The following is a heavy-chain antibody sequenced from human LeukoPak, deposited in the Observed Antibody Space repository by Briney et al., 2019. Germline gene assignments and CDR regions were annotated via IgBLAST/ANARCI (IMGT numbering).Heavy chain of an antibody. CDR2: VIPILGTA. CDR1: GDTFTDYA. Sequence: SVKVSCKASGDTFTDYAISWVRQAPGQGPEWVGRVIPILGTANYAQRFQGRVTIIADKSTSTVYMELSSLTSEDTAMYYCARDGWMDVWGQGTTVTVSS. V-gene: IGHV1-69*04. CDR3: ARDGWMDV. J-gene: IGHJ6*02. D-gene: IGHD2-15*01.